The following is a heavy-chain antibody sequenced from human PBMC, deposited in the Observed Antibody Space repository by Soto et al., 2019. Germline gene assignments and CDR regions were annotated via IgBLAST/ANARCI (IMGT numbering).Heavy chain of an antibody. CDR2: IIPIFGTA. D-gene: IGHD6-6*01. CDR3: ARDPPARTDGPYNWFDP. V-gene: IGHV1-69*01. Sequence: QVQLVQSGAEVKKPGSSVKVSCKASGGTFSSYAISWVRQAPGQGLEWMGGIIPIFGTANYAKKFQGRVTITADESTSTAYMELSSLRSEDTAVYYCARDPPARTDGPYNWFDPWGQGTLVTVSS. CDR1: GGTFSSYA. J-gene: IGHJ5*02.